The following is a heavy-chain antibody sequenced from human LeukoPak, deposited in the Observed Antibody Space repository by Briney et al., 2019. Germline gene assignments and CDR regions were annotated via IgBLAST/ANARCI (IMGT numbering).Heavy chain of an antibody. Sequence: ASVKVSCKASGYTFTSYDINWVRQATGQGLEWMGWMNPNSGNTGYAQKFQGRVTMTRNTSISTAYMELSSLRSEDTAVYYCARGRYCSGGSCKRHWIYYFGYWGQGTLVTVSS. V-gene: IGHV1-8*01. CDR2: MNPNSGNT. J-gene: IGHJ4*02. D-gene: IGHD2-15*01. CDR3: ARGRYCSGGSCKRHWIYYFGY. CDR1: GYTFTSYD.